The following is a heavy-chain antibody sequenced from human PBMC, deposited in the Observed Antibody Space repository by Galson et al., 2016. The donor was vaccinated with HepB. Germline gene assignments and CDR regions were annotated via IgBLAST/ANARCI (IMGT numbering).Heavy chain of an antibody. J-gene: IGHJ5*02. V-gene: IGHV3-53*01. CDR3: GRDVGP. CDR1: GFTVTRNY. CDR2: IYSEGTT. Sequence: SLRLSCAASGFTVTRNYMRWFRQAPGKGLEWVSLIYSEGTTDYADSVKGRFTISRDSSKNTLFLQTNRLRVEDTAVYYCGRDVGPWGRGTLVTVSS.